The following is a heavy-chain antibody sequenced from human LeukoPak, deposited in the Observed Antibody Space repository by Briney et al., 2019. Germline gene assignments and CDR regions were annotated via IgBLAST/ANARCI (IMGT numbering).Heavy chain of an antibody. CDR1: VYTFTSYD. J-gene: IGHJ4*02. CDR2: INTTSGNT. V-gene: IGHV1-8*01. Sequence: ASVKLSCKSSVYTFTSYDNNWSRHGNGQGLELMGFINTTSGNTSYAKKFHRRVTMTTNTSISTAYMLLLSLRTEDTTAYYCARVSWRADILTCYPFDYWGQGTLVTVCS. D-gene: IGHD3-9*01. CDR3: ARVSWRADILTCYPFDY.